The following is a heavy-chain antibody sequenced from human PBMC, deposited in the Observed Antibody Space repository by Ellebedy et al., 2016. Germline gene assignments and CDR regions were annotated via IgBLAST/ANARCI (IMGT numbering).Heavy chain of an antibody. V-gene: IGHV3-23*01. J-gene: IGHJ5*02. CDR2: ISGSGGST. CDR3: AKDHFGLS. CDR1: GFTFSSYA. D-gene: IGHD3-3*01. Sequence: GESLKISXAASGFTFSSYAMSWVRQAPGKGLEWVSAISGSGGSTYYADSVKGRFTISRDNSKNTLYLQMNSLRAEDTAVYYCAKDHFGLSWGQGTLVTVSS.